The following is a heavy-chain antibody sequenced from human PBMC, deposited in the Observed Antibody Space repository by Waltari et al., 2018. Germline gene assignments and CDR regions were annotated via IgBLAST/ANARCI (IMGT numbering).Heavy chain of an antibody. J-gene: IGHJ5*02. CDR2: IYPDGTT. Sequence: QVQLQESGPGLVRPSETLSLTCDVSGYFINTGFFWGWIRQPPGKGLEWIGNIYPDGTTYHSPSLKNRLTISLDTSKNQFSLRLTFVTVADSALYYCARQTLGYCTSAACRRLETWGQGILVTVSS. V-gene: IGHV4-38-2*01. CDR1: GYFINTGFF. D-gene: IGHD2-2*03. CDR3: ARQTLGYCTSAACRRLET.